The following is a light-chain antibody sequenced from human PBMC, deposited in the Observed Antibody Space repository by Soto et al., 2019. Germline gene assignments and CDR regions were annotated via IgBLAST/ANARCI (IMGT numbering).Light chain of an antibody. CDR3: QQDNSYWT. J-gene: IGKJ1*01. CDR1: QSISSW. Sequence: DIQMTQSPSTLSASVGDRVTITCLAIQSISSWFACYQQKPGKAPKLLIYKASSLESGFPSRFSGSGSGTEFTLTISSLQPDDFATYYCQQDNSYWTFGQGTNVEIK. CDR2: KAS. V-gene: IGKV1-5*03.